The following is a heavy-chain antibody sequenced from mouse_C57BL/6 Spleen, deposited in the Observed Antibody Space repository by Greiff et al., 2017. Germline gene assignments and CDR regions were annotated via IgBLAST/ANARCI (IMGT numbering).Heavy chain of an antibody. CDR1: GYTFTSYW. D-gene: IGHD1-1*01. CDR3: ARADYYGSSSLFDY. V-gene: IGHV1-7*01. CDR2: INPSSGYT. Sequence: QVQLQQSGAELAKPGASVKLSCKASGYTFTSYWMHWVKQRPGQGLEWIGYINPSSGYTKYNQKFKDKATLTAYKSSSTAYMQLSSLTYEDSAVYYCARADYYGSSSLFDYWGQGTTLTVSS. J-gene: IGHJ2*01.